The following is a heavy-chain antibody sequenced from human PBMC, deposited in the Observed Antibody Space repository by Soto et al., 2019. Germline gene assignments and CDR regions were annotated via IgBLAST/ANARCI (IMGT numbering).Heavy chain of an antibody. D-gene: IGHD3-9*01. CDR2: IIPIFGTA. Sequence: QVQLVQSGAEVKKPGSSVKVSCKASGGTFSSYAISWVRQAPGQGLEWMGGIIPIFGTANYAQKFQGRVTIPADESTSTAYMELSSLRSQDTAVYYCARVSDILTGYTPDPRWYFDYWGQGTLVTVSS. CDR3: ARVSDILTGYTPDPRWYFDY. CDR1: GGTFSSYA. J-gene: IGHJ4*02. V-gene: IGHV1-69*01.